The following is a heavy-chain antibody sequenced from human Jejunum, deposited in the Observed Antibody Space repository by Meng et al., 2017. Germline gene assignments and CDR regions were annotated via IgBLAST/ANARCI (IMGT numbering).Heavy chain of an antibody. J-gene: IGHJ4*02. CDR3: ARQIPSATKGRFDY. D-gene: IGHD1-26*01. CDR2: IYYSGGT. CDR1: GDSISGYY. V-gene: IGHV4-59*13. Sequence: SETLSLTCTVSGDSISGYYWSWIRQPPGKGLEWIAYIYYSGGTNYSTSLKSRVTISVDTAKNQFSLKLTSVTAADTAMYYCARQIPSATKGRFDYWGQGTRVTVSS.